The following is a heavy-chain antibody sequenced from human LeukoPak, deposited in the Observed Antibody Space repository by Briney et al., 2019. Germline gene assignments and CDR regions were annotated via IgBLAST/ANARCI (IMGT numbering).Heavy chain of an antibody. D-gene: IGHD5-12*01. CDR2: ISGRGTNK. V-gene: IGHV3-48*04. Sequence: GSLRLSCEASGFPFSNYGMDWVRQTPGRGLEWLSYISGRGTNKEYADSVKGRFTISRDDAEKTVYLQMNNMRAEDTAVYYCAREGGGYRLFEFWGQGALVTVSS. CDR1: GFPFSNYG. CDR3: AREGGGYRLFEF. J-gene: IGHJ4*02.